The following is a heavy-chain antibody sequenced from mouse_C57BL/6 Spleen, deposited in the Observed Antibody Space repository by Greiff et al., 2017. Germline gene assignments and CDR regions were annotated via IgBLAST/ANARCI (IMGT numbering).Heavy chain of an antibody. CDR2: ISYDGSN. CDR1: GYSITSGYY. Sequence: EVQLLESGPGLVKPSQSLSLTCSVTGYSITSGYYWNWIRQFPGNKLEWMGYISYDGSNNYNPSLKNRISITRDTSKNQFFLKLNSVTTEDTATYYCARDDYDDWYFDVWGTGTTLTVSS. J-gene: IGHJ1*03. V-gene: IGHV3-6*01. CDR3: ARDDYDDWYFDV. D-gene: IGHD2-4*01.